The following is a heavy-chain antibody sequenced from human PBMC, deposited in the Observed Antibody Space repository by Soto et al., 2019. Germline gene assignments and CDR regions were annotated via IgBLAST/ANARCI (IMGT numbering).Heavy chain of an antibody. J-gene: IGHJ4*02. CDR3: AGQTREGY. D-gene: IGHD1-26*01. Sequence: GGSLRLSCAASGFTFSSHNMKWFRQAPGKGLEWVSYISSGSSTIYYADSVKGRFTISRDNAKKSLYLQMNSLRAEDTAVYYCAGQTREGYWGQGTLVTVSS. CDR1: GFTFSSHN. V-gene: IGHV3-48*01. CDR2: ISSGSSTI.